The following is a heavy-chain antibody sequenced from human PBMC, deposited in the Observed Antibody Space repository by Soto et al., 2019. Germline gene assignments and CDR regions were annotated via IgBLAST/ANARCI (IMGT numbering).Heavy chain of an antibody. D-gene: IGHD3-16*02. Sequence: GGSLRHSRAASRVSFSRYAMRWVRQAPGKGLEWVCAISGSGGSTDYADSVKGRCTISRDHSKNARYLQMNSLRAEDTAVYYCAKDLSYRSEPPGYSAQGTPVPVSS. V-gene: IGHV3-23*01. J-gene: IGHJ4*02. CDR2: ISGSGGST. CDR3: AKDLSYRSEPPGY. CDR1: RVSFSRYA.